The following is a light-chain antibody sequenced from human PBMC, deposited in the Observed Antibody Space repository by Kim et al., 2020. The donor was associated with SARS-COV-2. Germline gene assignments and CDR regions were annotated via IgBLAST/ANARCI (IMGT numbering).Light chain of an antibody. Sequence: AAVGERVIITCRASQGITGALAWYQQKPGIAPKLLIYDVSSLESGVPSRFSGSGSGTVFTLTISGLQPEDFVTYYCQQFESYPLTFGQGTRLEIK. CDR1: QGITGA. CDR3: QQFESYPLT. CDR2: DVS. V-gene: IGKV1-13*02. J-gene: IGKJ5*01.